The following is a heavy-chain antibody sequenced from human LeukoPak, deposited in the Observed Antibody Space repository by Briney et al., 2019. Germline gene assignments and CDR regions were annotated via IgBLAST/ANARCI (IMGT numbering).Heavy chain of an antibody. CDR2: MNPNSGNT. V-gene: IGHV1-8*01. CDR3: ARGGVVVSAAMDPYYYYGLDV. D-gene: IGHD2-2*01. J-gene: IGHJ6*02. CDR1: GYTFTSYD. Sequence: ASVKVSCKASGYTFTSYDINWVRQATGQGLEWMGWMNPNSGNTGYAQKFQGRVTMTRNTSISTAYMELSSLRSEDTAVYYCARGGVVVSAAMDPYYYYGLDVWGQGTTVTVSS.